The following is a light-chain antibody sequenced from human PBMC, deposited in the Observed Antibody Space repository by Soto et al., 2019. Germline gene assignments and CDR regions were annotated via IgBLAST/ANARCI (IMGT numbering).Light chain of an antibody. CDR3: QQYESWPRT. Sequence: EIVMTQSPATLSVSPGESATLSCRASQSISSSKLAWYQQTPGQAPRLLMYGASNRATGIPARFSGSGSGTEFTLTISSLQSEDFAVYYCQQYESWPRTFGHGTKVDIK. V-gene: IGKV3-15*01. J-gene: IGKJ1*01. CDR2: GAS. CDR1: QSISSS.